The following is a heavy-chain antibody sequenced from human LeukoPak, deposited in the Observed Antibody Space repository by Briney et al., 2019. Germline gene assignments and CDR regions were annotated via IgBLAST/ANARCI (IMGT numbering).Heavy chain of an antibody. J-gene: IGHJ4*02. Sequence: SETLSLTCSVSGGSISGRSHYWGWIRQPPGKDLQWIASISSTGSAFHNPSLKSRLTISVDTSKSQFALNLTSVTAADTAIYYCARHASDGNTWPIDIWGQGTLVPVSS. CDR2: ISSTGSA. D-gene: IGHD5-24*01. V-gene: IGHV4-39*01. CDR3: ARHASDGNTWPIDI. CDR1: GGSISGRSHY.